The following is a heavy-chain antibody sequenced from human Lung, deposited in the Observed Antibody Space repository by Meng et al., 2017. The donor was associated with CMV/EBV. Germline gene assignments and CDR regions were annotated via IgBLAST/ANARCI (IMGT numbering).Heavy chain of an antibody. CDR2: INPDGGIT. J-gene: IGHJ3*01. V-gene: IGHV1-46*01. Sequence: ASXXVSXKASGYTFITYYIHWVRQAPGQGLEWMGRINPDGGITTYSQKFQGGVTLTSDTSTNTVYMELSRLRYEDTAVYYCARDLVGYDAFAVWGQGTMVTVSS. CDR1: GYTFITYY. CDR3: ARDLVGYDAFAV. D-gene: IGHD3-22*01.